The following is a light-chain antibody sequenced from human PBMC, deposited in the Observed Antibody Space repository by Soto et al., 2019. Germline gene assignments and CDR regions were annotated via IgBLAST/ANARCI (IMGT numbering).Light chain of an antibody. CDR3: QQYNSYSWT. CDR1: QNIGRW. J-gene: IGKJ1*01. Sequence: DSAMTQSPSTLSASKGETVTISFRASQNIGRWLAWYQQKPGTAPNLLIYHASNLRGGVPSRFSGGGSGTEFTLTISSLQPDDIATYSCQQYNSYSWTFGQGTKVDIK. CDR2: HAS. V-gene: IGKV1-5*01.